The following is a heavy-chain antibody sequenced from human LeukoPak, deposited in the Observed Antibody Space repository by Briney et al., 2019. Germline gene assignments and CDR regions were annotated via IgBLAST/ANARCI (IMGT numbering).Heavy chain of an antibody. CDR1: GFIFSSYE. Sequence: GGSLRLSCAASGFIFSSYEMNWVRQAPGKGPEWVSYISSSGSTIYYADSVKGRFTISRDYAKNSLYLQMNSVRAEDTAVYYCARDSGSVGELRPSTFDYWGQGTLVTVSS. J-gene: IGHJ4*02. D-gene: IGHD1-26*01. CDR3: ARDSGSVGELRPSTFDY. CDR2: ISSSGSTI. V-gene: IGHV3-48*03.